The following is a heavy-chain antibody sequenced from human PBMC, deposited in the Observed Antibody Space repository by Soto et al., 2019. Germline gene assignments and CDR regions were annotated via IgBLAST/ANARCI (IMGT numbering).Heavy chain of an antibody. CDR1: GFTFEDYA. Sequence: EMQLVESGGGLVQPGRSLRLSCATSGFTFEDYAMHWVRQAPGKGLEWVSGISWNSGIIDYADSVKGRFTISRDNAKNSLYVQMNSLSAEDTALYYCPKDIEWGGSHLSHALETWGQGTMGSVSS. D-gene: IGHD1-26*01. CDR2: ISWNSGII. J-gene: IGHJ3*02. CDR3: PKDIEWGGSHLSHALET. V-gene: IGHV3-9*01.